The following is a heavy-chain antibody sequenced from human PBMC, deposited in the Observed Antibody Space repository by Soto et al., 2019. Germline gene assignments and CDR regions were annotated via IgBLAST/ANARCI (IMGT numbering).Heavy chain of an antibody. Sequence: QVQLVQSGAEVKKPGASVKVSCKASGYTFTSYDINWVRQATGQGLEWMGWMNPNSGNTGYAQKFQGRVTMTRNTSISKAYIEMSSLRSEDTAVYYCARASRWLVNDAFDIWGQGTMVTVSS. CDR3: ARASRWLVNDAFDI. CDR1: GYTFTSYD. V-gene: IGHV1-8*01. J-gene: IGHJ3*02. D-gene: IGHD6-19*01. CDR2: MNPNSGNT.